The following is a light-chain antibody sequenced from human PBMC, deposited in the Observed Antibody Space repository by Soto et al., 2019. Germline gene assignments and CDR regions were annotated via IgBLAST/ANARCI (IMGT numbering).Light chain of an antibody. CDR2: WAS. CDR1: QTVLYNSNNKNS. J-gene: IGKJ2*01. V-gene: IGKV4-1*01. CDR3: QQSYSIPYT. Sequence: DIVMTQSPDSLALSLGETATINCKSSQTVLYNSNNKNSLAWYQQTPGQPPKLLIFWASTREFGVPDRFSGSGSGTDFTLTIYSLQGEDVAFYYCQQSYSIPYTFGQGTKLEIK.